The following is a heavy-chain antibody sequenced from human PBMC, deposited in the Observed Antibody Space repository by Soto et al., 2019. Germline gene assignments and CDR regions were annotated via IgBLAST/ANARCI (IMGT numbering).Heavy chain of an antibody. CDR2: ISYDGSNK. CDR1: GFTFSSYG. J-gene: IGHJ3*02. CDR3: AKNSGSYYVRAFDI. Sequence: GGSLRLSCAASGFTFSSYGMHWVRQAPGKGLEWVAVISYDGSNKYYADSVKGRFTISRDNSKNTLYLQMNSLRAEDTAVYYCAKNSGSYYVRAFDIWGQGTMVTVSS. D-gene: IGHD1-26*01. V-gene: IGHV3-30*18.